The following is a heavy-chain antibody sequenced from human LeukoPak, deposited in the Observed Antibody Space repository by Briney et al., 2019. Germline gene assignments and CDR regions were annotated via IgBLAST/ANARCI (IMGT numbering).Heavy chain of an antibody. V-gene: IGHV3-74*01. Sequence: GGPLRLSCTASGFTFSSYWMHWVRQAPGKGLVWVYRINSDGGSTSYADSVKGRFTISRDNAKNTLYLQMNSLRAEDTAVYYCARRIQGMAPYYFDYWGQGTLVTVSS. CDR3: ARRIQGMAPYYFDY. D-gene: IGHD5-24*01. J-gene: IGHJ4*02. CDR2: INSDGGST. CDR1: GFTFSSYW.